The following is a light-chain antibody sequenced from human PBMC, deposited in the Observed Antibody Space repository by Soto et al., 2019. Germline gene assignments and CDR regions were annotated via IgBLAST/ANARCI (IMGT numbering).Light chain of an antibody. Sequence: DIQMTQSPSSLSASVGDRVTITCRASQSISTYLNWYQQKSGKAPKLLIFAASTLESGVPSRFSGGGSETDFTLTINSLQTEDSAIYYCQQSHNIPSTFGRGTKVEI. CDR2: AAS. V-gene: IGKV1-39*01. CDR1: QSISTY. J-gene: IGKJ4*02. CDR3: QQSHNIPST.